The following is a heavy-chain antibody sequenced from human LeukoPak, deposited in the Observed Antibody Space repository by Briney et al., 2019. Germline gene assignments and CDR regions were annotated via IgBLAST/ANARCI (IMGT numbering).Heavy chain of an antibody. J-gene: IGHJ4*02. Sequence: GGSLRLSCAASGFTFSGYGMHWVRQAPGKGLGWVAFIRYDGSNKYYTDSVKGRFTISRDNSKNTLYLQMNSLRPEDTAVYYCAKGFHTSSWYGEGFDYWGQGTLVTVSS. CDR3: AKGFHTSSWYGEGFDY. CDR2: IRYDGSNK. V-gene: IGHV3-30*02. CDR1: GFTFSGYG. D-gene: IGHD6-13*01.